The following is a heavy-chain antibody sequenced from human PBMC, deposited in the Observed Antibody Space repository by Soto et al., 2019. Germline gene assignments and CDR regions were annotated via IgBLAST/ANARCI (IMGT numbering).Heavy chain of an antibody. V-gene: IGHV1-46*01. CDR2: INPSGGST. J-gene: IGHJ6*02. CDR1: GYTFTSYF. Sequence: ASVKVSCKASGYTFTSYFMHWVRQAPGQGLEWMGIINPSGGSTSYAQKFQGRVTMTRDTSTSTVYMELSSLRSEDTAVYHCASVPAAPLYGMDGWGQGTTVTVSS. CDR3: ASVPAAPLYGMDG. D-gene: IGHD2-2*01.